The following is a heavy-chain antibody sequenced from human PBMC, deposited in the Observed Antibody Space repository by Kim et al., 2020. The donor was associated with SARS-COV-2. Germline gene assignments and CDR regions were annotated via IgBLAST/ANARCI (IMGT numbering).Heavy chain of an antibody. V-gene: IGHV4-30-2*04. J-gene: IGHJ4*02. CDR3: ARDDDVLTGTFDY. Sequence: YYHPSLKSRVTILIDPSKNLFSLSLTSVTAADTAVYYCARDDDVLTGTFDYWGQGTLVTVSS. D-gene: IGHD3-9*01.